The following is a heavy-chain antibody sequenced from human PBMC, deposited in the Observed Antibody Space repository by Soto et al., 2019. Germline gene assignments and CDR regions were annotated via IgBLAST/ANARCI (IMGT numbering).Heavy chain of an antibody. D-gene: IGHD6-19*01. CDR3: ARDVGSGCFHY. Sequence: GGSLRFSCAASGFTFSSSWMSWVRQAPGKGPEWVANIKRGGSEKNYVDSVKGRFTISRDNAENSLYLQMNSLRDEDTAVYYCARDVGSGCFHYWGQGTQVTVSS. CDR2: IKRGGSEK. J-gene: IGHJ4*02. V-gene: IGHV3-7*03. CDR1: GFTFSSSW.